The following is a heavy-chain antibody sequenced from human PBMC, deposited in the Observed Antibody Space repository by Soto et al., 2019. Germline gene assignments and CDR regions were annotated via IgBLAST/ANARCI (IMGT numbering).Heavy chain of an antibody. V-gene: IGHV3-30*18. Sequence: GGSLRLSCAASGFIFTSYGMHWVRQAPGKGLEWVAVISYDGSNKYYADSVKGRFTISRDNSKNTLYLQMNSLRAEDTALYYCANGRSSSWGPLYYYGMDVWGQGTTVTVSS. J-gene: IGHJ6*02. CDR2: ISYDGSNK. CDR1: GFIFTSYG. D-gene: IGHD6-13*01. CDR3: ANGRSSSWGPLYYYGMDV.